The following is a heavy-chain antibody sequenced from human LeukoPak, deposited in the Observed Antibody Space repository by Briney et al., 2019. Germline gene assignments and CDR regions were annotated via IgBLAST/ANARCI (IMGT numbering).Heavy chain of an antibody. CDR2: IYYSGST. CDR3: ARGQSRSYYNLLNFDY. J-gene: IGHJ4*02. V-gene: IGHV4-31*03. CDR1: GGSISSGGYY. D-gene: IGHD1-26*01. Sequence: SETLSLTCTVSGGSISSGGYYWSWIRQHPGKGLEWIGYIYYSGSTYYNPSLKSRVTISVDTSKNQFSLKLSSVTAADTAVYYCARGQSRSYYNLLNFDYWGQGTLVTVSS.